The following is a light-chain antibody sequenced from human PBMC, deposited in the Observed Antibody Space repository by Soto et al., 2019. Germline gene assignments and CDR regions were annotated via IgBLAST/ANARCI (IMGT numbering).Light chain of an antibody. J-gene: IGLJ1*01. CDR2: EGS. CDR3: CSYAGRSTYV. CDR1: SSDVGSYNL. Sequence: QSALTQPASVSGSPGQSITISCTGTSSDVGSYNLVSWYRQHPGKAPKLMIYEGSKRPSGVSNRFSGSKSGNTASLTISGLQAEDEADYYCCSYAGRSTYVFGTGTKVTVL. V-gene: IGLV2-23*01.